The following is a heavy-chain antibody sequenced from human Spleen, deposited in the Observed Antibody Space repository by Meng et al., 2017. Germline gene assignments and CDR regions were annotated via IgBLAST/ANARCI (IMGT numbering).Heavy chain of an antibody. V-gene: IGHV4-34*01. CDR3: ARGPTTMAHDFDY. CDR1: VGSFINYY. Sequence: QSQQQRWGAGLVKPSAALSSPCFVSVGSFINYYWSWIRQPPGKGLEWIGETNHSGTTNYNPSLESRATISVDTSQNNLSLKLSSVTAADSAVYYCARGPTTMAHDFDYWGQGTLVTVSS. J-gene: IGHJ4*02. CDR2: TNHSGTT. D-gene: IGHD4-11*01.